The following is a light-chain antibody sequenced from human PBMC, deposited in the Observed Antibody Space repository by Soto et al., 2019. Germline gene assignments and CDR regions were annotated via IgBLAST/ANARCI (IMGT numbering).Light chain of an antibody. J-gene: IGLJ1*01. CDR2: DVA. CDR1: SSDVGGSNF. CDR3: VSYTYSTTYV. Sequence: QSVLTQPASVSDSPGQSITISCTGTSSDVGGSNFVSWYQQHPGKPPKLIIYDVANRPSGVSNRFSGSKSGSTASLIISRLQTEDEADYYCVSYTYSTTYVFGTGTKLTV. V-gene: IGLV2-14*03.